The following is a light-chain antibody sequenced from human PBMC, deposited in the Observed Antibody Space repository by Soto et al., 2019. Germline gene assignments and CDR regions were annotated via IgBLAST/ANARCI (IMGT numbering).Light chain of an antibody. CDR2: DVS. CDR1: QDIRNT. CDR3: QQFYMGWT. V-gene: IGKV1-13*02. Sequence: AIQMTQSPSSLSASVGDRVAISCRASQDIRNTLAWYQDQPGKAPKLLIYDVSTLESGVPSRFSGFGSGTEFTLFISSLQPDDFGTYYCQQFYMGWTFGPGTKVDI. J-gene: IGKJ1*01.